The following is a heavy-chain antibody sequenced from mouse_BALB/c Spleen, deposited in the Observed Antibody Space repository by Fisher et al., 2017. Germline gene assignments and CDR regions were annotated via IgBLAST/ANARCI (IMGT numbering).Heavy chain of an antibody. J-gene: IGHJ4*01. V-gene: IGHV1-9*01. CDR3: ARRGGYAMDY. Sequence: EKFKGKATFTADTSSNTAYMQLSSLTSEDSAVYYCARRGGYAMDYWGQGTSVTVSS.